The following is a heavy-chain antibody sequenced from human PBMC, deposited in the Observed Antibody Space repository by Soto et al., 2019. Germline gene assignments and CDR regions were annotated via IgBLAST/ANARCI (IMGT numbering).Heavy chain of an antibody. V-gene: IGHV4-59*08. Sequence: PSETLSLTCTVSGGSISGYYWSWIRQPPGKGLEWIGYMYNTGSTVYNPSFKSRVTISVDTSKNQFSLKLNSVTAADTAVYYCAGNWVYAFDIWGQGTMVTVSS. J-gene: IGHJ3*02. CDR1: GGSISGYY. CDR3: AGNWVYAFDI. D-gene: IGHD7-27*01. CDR2: MYNTGST.